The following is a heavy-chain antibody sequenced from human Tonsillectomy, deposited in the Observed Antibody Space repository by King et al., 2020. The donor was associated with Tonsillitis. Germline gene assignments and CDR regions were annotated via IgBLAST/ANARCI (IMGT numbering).Heavy chain of an antibody. CDR2: NNAYNGNT. Sequence: QLVQSGADVKKPGASVKVSCKASGYTSSTYGITWVRQAPGQGLEWMEWNNAYNGNTIYAQKLQGSFTVTTDTSPRTAYMELRSLRSAETAVYYCALDILTGFYDYWGQGTLVTVSS. D-gene: IGHD3-9*01. J-gene: IGHJ4*02. CDR3: ALDILTGFYDY. V-gene: IGHV1-18*01. CDR1: GYTSSTYG.